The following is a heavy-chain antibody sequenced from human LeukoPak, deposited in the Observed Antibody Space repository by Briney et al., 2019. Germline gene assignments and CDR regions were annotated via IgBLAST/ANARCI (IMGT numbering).Heavy chain of an antibody. CDR1: GFTFSSYA. J-gene: IGHJ4*02. D-gene: IGHD3-16*02. V-gene: IGHV3-23*01. CDR3: ATRYYDYVWGSYRHDC. CDR2: ISGSGGST. Sequence: GGSLRLSCAASGFTFSSYAMSWVRQAPGKGLEWVSAISGSGGSTYYADSVKGRFTISRDNSKNTLYLQMNSLRAEDTAVYYCATRYYDYVWGSYRHDCWGQGTLVTVSS.